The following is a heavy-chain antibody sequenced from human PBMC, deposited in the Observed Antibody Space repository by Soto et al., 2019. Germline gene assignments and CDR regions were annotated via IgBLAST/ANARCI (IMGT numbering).Heavy chain of an antibody. CDR2: ISGGGDIT. CDR3: AKGLVSPRRLPGANDY. V-gene: IGHV3-23*01. D-gene: IGHD2-21*01. J-gene: IGHJ4*02. CDR1: GFTFSHYA. Sequence: VQLLESGGGLIQPGGSLRLSCAASGFTFSHYAMTWVRQAPGKGLEWVSAISGGGDITYYADSVKGRFTVSRDNSENTLSLQMNSLRAEDTAVYYCAKGLVSPRRLPGANDYWGQGALVTVSS.